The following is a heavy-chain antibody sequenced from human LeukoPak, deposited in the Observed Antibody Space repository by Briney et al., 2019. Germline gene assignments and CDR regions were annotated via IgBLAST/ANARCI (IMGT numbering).Heavy chain of an antibody. V-gene: IGHV3-30-3*01. Sequence: GGSLRLSCAASGFTFSSYAMHWVCQAPGKGLEWVAVMSYDGSNKYYADSVKGRFTISRDNSKNTLYLQMNSLRPEDTAFYYCAKVIVGTFAILESWGQGTLVTVSS. J-gene: IGHJ4*02. CDR1: GFTFSSYA. CDR3: AKVIVGTFAILES. D-gene: IGHD3/OR15-3a*01. CDR2: MSYDGSNK.